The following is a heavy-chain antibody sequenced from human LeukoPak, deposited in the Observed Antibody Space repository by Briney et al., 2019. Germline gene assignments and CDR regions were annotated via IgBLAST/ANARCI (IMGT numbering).Heavy chain of an antibody. D-gene: IGHD4-11*01. CDR3: ARDGRHNYNLDY. CDR1: GFTVSSNY. Sequence: GGSQRLSCAASGFTVSSNYMSWVRQAPGKGLEWVAMIWHDGSYKYYADSVTGRFTISRDDSQNTLYLQMNSLRAEDTAVYYCARDGRHNYNLDYWGHGTLVTVSS. CDR2: IWHDGSYK. J-gene: IGHJ4*01. V-gene: IGHV3-33*08.